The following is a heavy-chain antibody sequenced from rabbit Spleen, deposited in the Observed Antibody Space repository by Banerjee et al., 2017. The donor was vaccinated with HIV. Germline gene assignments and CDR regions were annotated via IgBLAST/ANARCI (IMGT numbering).Heavy chain of an antibody. D-gene: IGHD2-1*01. J-gene: IGHJ4*01. CDR1: GFSFSSSDY. CDR3: ARAGDVGWNAREYKL. V-gene: IGHV1S45*01. CDR2: IYTGDDNI. Sequence: QEQLEESGGDLVKPEGSLTLTCTASGFSFSSSDYMCWVRQAPGKGLEWIACIYTGDDNIYYASWAKGRFTISKTSSTTVTLQMTSLTAADTATYFCARAGDVGWNAREYKLWGPGTLVTVS.